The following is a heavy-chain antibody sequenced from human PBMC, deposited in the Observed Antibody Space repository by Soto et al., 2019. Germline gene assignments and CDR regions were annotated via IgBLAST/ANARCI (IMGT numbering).Heavy chain of an antibody. CDR3: ARDDIVVVPAAGVYYYYYGMDV. J-gene: IGHJ6*02. V-gene: IGHV3-33*01. CDR2: IWYDGSNK. Sequence: GGSLRLSCAASGFTFSSYGMHWVRQAPGKGLEWVAVIWYDGSNKYYADSVKGRFTISRDNSKNTLYLQMNSLRAEDTAVYYCARDDIVVVPAAGVYYYYYGMDVWGQGTTVTVSS. D-gene: IGHD2-2*01. CDR1: GFTFSSYG.